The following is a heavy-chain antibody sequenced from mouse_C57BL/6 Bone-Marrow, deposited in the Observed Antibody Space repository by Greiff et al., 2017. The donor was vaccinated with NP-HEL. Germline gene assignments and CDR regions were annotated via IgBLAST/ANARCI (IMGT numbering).Heavy chain of an antibody. D-gene: IGHD1-1*01. CDR1: GYTFTSYW. V-gene: IGHV1-55*01. CDR3: GGTTVVADFDY. Sequence: QVQLKQPGAELVKPGASVKMSCKASGYTFTSYWIPWVKQRPGQGLEWIGDIYPGSGSTNYNEKFKSKATLTVDTSSSTAYMQLSSLTSEDSAVYYCGGTTVVADFDYGGQGTTLTVSS. CDR2: IYPGSGST. J-gene: IGHJ2*01.